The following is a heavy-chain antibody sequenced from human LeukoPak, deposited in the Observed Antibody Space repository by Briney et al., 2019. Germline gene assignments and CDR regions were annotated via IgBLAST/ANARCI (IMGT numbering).Heavy chain of an antibody. CDR1: GGTFSSYA. Sequence: SVKVSCKASGGTFSSYAISGVRQAPGQGLEWVGGIIPIFGTANYAQKLEGRVTINTKESTSTAYMELSSLRSDDTAVYYCARVVVVAANYYFDYWGQGTLVTVSS. J-gene: IGHJ4*02. CDR2: IIPIFGTA. D-gene: IGHD2-15*01. V-gene: IGHV1-69*05. CDR3: ARVVVVAANYYFDY.